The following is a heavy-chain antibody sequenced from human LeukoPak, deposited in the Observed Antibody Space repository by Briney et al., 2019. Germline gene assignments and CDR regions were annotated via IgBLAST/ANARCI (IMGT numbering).Heavy chain of an antibody. J-gene: IGHJ5*02. CDR1: GSTFSSYS. CDR3: ARAKFDP. Sequence: GGSLRLSCAASGSTFSSYSMNGVRQAPGKGLEWVSFISRSSSYISYADSVTGRFTISSDNAKNSLYLQMNSLRAEDTAVYYCARAKFDPWGQGTLVTVSS. V-gene: IGHV3-21*01. CDR2: ISRSSSYI.